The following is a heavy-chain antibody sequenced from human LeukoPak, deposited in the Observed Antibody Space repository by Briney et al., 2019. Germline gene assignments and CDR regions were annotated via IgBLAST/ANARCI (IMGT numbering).Heavy chain of an antibody. CDR1: GFTFSNYW. D-gene: IGHD3-10*01. V-gene: IGHV3-7*01. Sequence: GGSLRLSCVASGFTFSNYWMSWVRQAPGKGLEWVANIKEDENAKYYVDSVKGQITVSRDNAKNSLYLQVNSLRAEDTAVYYCARVLFPFFDYWGQGTLVTVSS. CDR3: ARVLFPFFDY. J-gene: IGHJ4*02. CDR2: IKEDENAK.